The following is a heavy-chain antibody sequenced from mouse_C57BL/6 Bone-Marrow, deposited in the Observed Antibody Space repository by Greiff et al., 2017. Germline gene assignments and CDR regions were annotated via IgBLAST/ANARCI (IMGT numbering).Heavy chain of an antibody. CDR2: FHPYNDDT. J-gene: IGHJ1*03. CDR3: ARGSSDDWYFDV. D-gene: IGHD1-1*01. V-gene: IGHV1-47*01. Sequence: VKLVESGAELVKPGASVKMSCKASGYTFTTYPIEWMKQNHGKSLEWIGNFHPYNDDTKYNEKFKGKATLTVEKSSSTVYLELSRLTSDDSAVYYCARGSSDDWYFDVWGTGTTVTVSS. CDR1: GYTFTTYP.